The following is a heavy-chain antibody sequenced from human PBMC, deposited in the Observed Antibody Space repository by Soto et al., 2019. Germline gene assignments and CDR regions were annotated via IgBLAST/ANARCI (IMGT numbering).Heavy chain of an antibody. D-gene: IGHD3-16*01. CDR3: AHSYDYVWGSYGRPYYFDY. CDR1: GFSLNTTGVS. Sequence: SGPTLVNPTQTLTLTCTFSGFSLNTTGVSVGWIRQPPGKALEWLALIYWDDDKRYSPSLKSRLTITKDTSKNQVVLTMTNMDPVDTATYYCAHSYDYVWGSYGRPYYFDYRGQGTLVTVSS. J-gene: IGHJ4*02. CDR2: IYWDDDK. V-gene: IGHV2-5*02.